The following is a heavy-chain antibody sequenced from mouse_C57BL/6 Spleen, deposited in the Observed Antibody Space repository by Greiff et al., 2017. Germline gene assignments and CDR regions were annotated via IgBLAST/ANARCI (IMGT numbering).Heavy chain of an antibody. CDR2: ISSGSSTI. CDR3: ARGYYYGSRDVGYYAMDY. Sequence: EVHLVESGGGLVKPGGSLKLSCAASGFTFSDYGMHWVRQAPEKGLEWVAYISSGSSTIYYADTVKGRCTISRDNAKNTLFLQMTSLRSEDTAMYYCARGYYYGSRDVGYYAMDYWGQGTSVTVSS. V-gene: IGHV5-17*01. D-gene: IGHD1-1*01. CDR1: GFTFSDYG. J-gene: IGHJ4*01.